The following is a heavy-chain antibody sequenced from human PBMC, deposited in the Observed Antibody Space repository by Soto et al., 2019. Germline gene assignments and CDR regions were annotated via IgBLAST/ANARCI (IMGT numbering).Heavy chain of an antibody. J-gene: IGHJ3*02. CDR3: AKVSRSQWLVDAFDI. Sequence: GGSLRLSCAASGFTFDDYAMHWVRQAPGKGLEWVSGISWNSGSIGYADSVKGRFTISRDNAKNSLYLQMNSLRAEDTALYYCAKVSRSQWLVDAFDIWGQGTMVTVSS. CDR1: GFTFDDYA. CDR2: ISWNSGSI. D-gene: IGHD6-19*01. V-gene: IGHV3-9*01.